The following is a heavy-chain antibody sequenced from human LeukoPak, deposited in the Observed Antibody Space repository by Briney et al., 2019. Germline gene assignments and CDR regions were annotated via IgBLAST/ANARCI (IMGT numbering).Heavy chain of an antibody. CDR3: ARDRRVVPAAITYYYYGMDV. J-gene: IGHJ6*02. V-gene: IGHV1-8*01. CDR2: MNPNSGNT. Sequence: GASVKVSCKASGYTFTSYDINWVRQATGQGLEWMGWMNPNSGNTGYAQKFQGRVTMTTDTSTSTAYMELRSLRSDDTAVYYCARDRRVVPAAITYYYYGMDVWGQGTTVTVSS. CDR1: GYTFTSYD. D-gene: IGHD2-2*02.